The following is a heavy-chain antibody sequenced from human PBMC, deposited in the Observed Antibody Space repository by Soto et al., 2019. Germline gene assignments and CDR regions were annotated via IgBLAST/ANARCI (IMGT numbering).Heavy chain of an antibody. CDR2: INSDGSST. J-gene: IGHJ5*02. CDR3: ARGNYDFWSGYPINWFDP. CDR1: GFTFSSYW. Sequence: GGSLRLSCAASGFTFSSYWMHWVRQAPGKGLVWVSRINSDGSSTSYADSVKGRFTISRDNAKNTLYLQMNSLRAEDTAVYYCARGNYDFWSGYPINWFDPWGQGTLVTVSS. D-gene: IGHD3-3*01. V-gene: IGHV3-74*01.